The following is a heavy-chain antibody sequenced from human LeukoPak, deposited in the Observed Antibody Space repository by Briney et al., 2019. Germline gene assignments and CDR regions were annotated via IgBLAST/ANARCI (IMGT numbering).Heavy chain of an antibody. J-gene: IGHJ4*02. D-gene: IGHD3-22*01. Sequence: PSETLSLTCAVYGGSFSGYCWSWIRQPPGKGLEWIGEINHSGSTNYNPSLKSRVTISVDTSKNQFSLKLSSVTAADTAVYYCAGGAPPPMIVVELFDYWGQGTLVTVSS. CDR1: GGSFSGYC. CDR2: INHSGST. V-gene: IGHV4-34*01. CDR3: AGGAPPPMIVVELFDY.